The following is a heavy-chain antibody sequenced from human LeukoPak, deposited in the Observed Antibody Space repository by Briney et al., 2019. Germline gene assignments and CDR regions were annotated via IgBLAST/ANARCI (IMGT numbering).Heavy chain of an antibody. D-gene: IGHD1-26*01. CDR2: INHSGRT. Sequence: PSETLSLTCAVYGGSFSDYYWTWIRQSPGKGLEWIGEINHSGRTNYNPSLESRVTISLDTSKNQFSLMLNSVTGADTAVYYCAKYGPGSGSYSTSWYFHQWGQGTLVTVSS. J-gene: IGHJ4*02. CDR1: GGSFSDYY. V-gene: IGHV4-34*01. CDR3: AKYGPGSGSYSTSWYFHQ.